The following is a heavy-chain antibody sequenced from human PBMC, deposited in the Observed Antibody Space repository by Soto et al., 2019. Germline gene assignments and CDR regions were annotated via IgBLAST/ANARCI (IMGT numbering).Heavy chain of an antibody. J-gene: IGHJ6*02. V-gene: IGHV3-48*03. CDR2: SSGGTI. D-gene: IGHD2-2*01. Sequence: EVQLVESGGVWVQPGGSRRLSFAASGFNFSSYDVNWVRQAPGKGLEWVSYSSGGTIYYADSVKGRFTISRDNAKNSLYLQMNSLRAEDTAVYYCARDSKEPGYGMDVWGQGTTVTVSS. CDR3: ARDSKEPGYGMDV. CDR1: GFNFSSYD.